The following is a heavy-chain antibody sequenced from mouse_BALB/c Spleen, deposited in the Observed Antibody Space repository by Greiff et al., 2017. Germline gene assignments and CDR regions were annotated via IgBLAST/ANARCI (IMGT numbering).Heavy chain of an antibody. J-gene: IGHJ1*01. CDR1: GYTFTSYW. Sequence: QVQLKESGAELAKPGASVKMSCKASGYTFTSYWMHWVKQRPGQGLEWIGYINPSTGYTEYNQKFKDKATLTADKSSSTAYMQLSSLTSEDSAVYYCARILNWYFDVWGAGTTVTVSS. CDR3: ARILNWYFDV. CDR2: INPSTGYT. V-gene: IGHV1-7*01.